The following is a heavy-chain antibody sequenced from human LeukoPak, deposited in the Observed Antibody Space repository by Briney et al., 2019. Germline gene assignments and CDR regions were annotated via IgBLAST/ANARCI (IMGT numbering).Heavy chain of an antibody. CDR3: ARVDGYSYGGPLSDY. V-gene: IGHV3-30-3*01. Sequence: GGSLRLSCAASGFTFSSYAMHWVHQAPGKGLEWVAVISYDGSNKYYADSVKGRFTISRDNSKNTLYLQMNSLRAEDTAVYYCARVDGYSYGGPLSDYWGQGTLVTVSS. CDR1: GFTFSSYA. CDR2: ISYDGSNK. J-gene: IGHJ4*02. D-gene: IGHD5-18*01.